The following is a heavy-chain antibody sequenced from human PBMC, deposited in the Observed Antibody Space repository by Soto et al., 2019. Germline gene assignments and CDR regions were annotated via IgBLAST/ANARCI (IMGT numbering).Heavy chain of an antibody. CDR1: GSSISSSSYN. Sequence: SEPLSPTCTVSGSSISSSSYNWGWLRQPPGKGLEWIGSIYYSGSTYYNPSLKSRVTISVDTSKNQFSLKLSSVTAADTAVYYCARHGDYDYYYYMDVWGKGTTVT. CDR3: ARHGDYDYYYYMDV. J-gene: IGHJ6*03. V-gene: IGHV4-39*01. D-gene: IGHD2-21*02. CDR2: IYYSGST.